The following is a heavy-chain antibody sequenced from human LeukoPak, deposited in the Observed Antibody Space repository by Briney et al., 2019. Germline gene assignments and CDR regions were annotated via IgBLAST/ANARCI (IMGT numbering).Heavy chain of an antibody. CDR1: GFTFSSYS. J-gene: IGHJ4*02. V-gene: IGHV3-21*01. CDR2: ISSSSSYI. D-gene: IGHD2-15*01. Sequence: GGSLRLSCAASGFTFSSYSMNWVRQAPGKGLEWVSSISSSSSYIHSADSVRGRFTISRDNAKNSLFLQMNSLRAEDTAVYYCASLVADDYWGQGTLVTVSS. CDR3: ASLVADDY.